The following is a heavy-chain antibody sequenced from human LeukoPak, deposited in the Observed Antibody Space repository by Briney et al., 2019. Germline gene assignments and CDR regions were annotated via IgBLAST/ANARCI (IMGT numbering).Heavy chain of an antibody. D-gene: IGHD1-1*01. CDR3: ARVKLETDAFDI. CDR1: GYTFTSYG. V-gene: IGHV1-18*01. CDR2: ISAYNGNT. Sequence: ASVKVSCKASGYTFTSYGISWVRQAPGQGLEWVGWISAYNGNTNYAQKLQGRVTMTTDTSTSTAYMELRSLRSDDTAVYYCARVKLETDAFDIWGQGTMVTVSS. J-gene: IGHJ3*02.